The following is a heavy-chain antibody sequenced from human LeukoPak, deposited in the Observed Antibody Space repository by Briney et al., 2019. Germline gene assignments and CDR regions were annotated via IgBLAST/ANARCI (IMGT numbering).Heavy chain of an antibody. V-gene: IGHV3-48*03. CDR3: ARVGVLWFGELNPPHYYYYYMDV. CDR2: ISSSGSTI. J-gene: IGHJ6*03. CDR1: GFTFSSYE. D-gene: IGHD3-10*01. Sequence: GGSLRLSCAASGFTFSSYEMNWVRQAPGKGLEWVSYISSSGSTIYYADSVKGRFTISRDNAKNSLYLQMNSLRADDTAVYYCARVGVLWFGELNPPHYYYYYMDVWGKGTTVTISS.